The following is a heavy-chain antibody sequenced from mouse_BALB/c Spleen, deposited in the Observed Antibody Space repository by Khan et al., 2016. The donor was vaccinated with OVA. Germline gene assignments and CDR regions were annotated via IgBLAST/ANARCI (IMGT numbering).Heavy chain of an antibody. D-gene: IGHD2-1*01. CDR1: CYTFTSYY. V-gene: IGHV1S81*02. J-gene: IGHJ3*01. Sequence: QVQLKESGAELVKPGASVRLSCKASCYTFTSYYLYWVKQRPGQGLKWIGDINPSNGGTNFNEKFKSKATLTVDKSSSTACMRLSSLTSEDSAVYYCTRSGYGTFAYWGQGTLVTVSA. CDR2: INPSNGGT. CDR3: TRSGYGTFAY.